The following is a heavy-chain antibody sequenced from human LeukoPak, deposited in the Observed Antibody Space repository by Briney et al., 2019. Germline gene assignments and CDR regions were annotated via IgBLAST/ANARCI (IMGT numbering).Heavy chain of an antibody. Sequence: SETLSLTCTVSGGAISRSSYYWGWVRQPPGKGLEWIGSIYYSGSTYYNPSLKSRVTISVDTSKNQFSLKLSSVTAADTAVYYCARHGSLRSPVGYWGQGTLVTVSS. D-gene: IGHD5-12*01. V-gene: IGHV4-39*01. CDR1: GGAISRSSYY. CDR2: IYYSGST. J-gene: IGHJ4*02. CDR3: ARHGSLRSPVGY.